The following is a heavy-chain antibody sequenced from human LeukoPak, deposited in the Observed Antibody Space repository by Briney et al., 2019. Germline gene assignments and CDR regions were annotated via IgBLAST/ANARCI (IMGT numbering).Heavy chain of an antibody. D-gene: IGHD4-23*01. CDR1: RFTFSDYG. Sequence: PGRSLRLSCTASRFTFSDYGMHWGRQAPGKGLEWVAFISYDGSNKYYADSVKGRFTISRDNSKNTLYLQMNSLRAEDTAVYYCAKELDYGGNSPFHYWGQGTLVTVSS. V-gene: IGHV3-30*18. CDR3: AKELDYGGNSPFHY. CDR2: ISYDGSNK. J-gene: IGHJ4*02.